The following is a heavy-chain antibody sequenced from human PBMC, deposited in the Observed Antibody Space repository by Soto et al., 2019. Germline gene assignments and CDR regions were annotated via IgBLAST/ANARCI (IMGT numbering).Heavy chain of an antibody. CDR2: IYYSGRT. Sequence: QVQLQESGPGLVKPSETLSLTCTVSGGSISSYYWSWIRQPPGKGLEWIGYIYYSGRTNYNPSLTSRVTLSVDTSKNQFSLKLSSVTAADTAVYYCARRVHCNWFDPWGQGTLVTVSS. J-gene: IGHJ5*02. CDR1: GGSISSYY. V-gene: IGHV4-59*01. CDR3: ARRVHCNWFDP.